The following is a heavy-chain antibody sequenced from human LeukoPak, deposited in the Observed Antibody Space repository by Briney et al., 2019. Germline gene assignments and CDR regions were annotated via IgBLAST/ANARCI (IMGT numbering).Heavy chain of an antibody. CDR1: GGSISSYY. V-gene: IGHV4-4*07. J-gene: IGHJ5*02. CDR3: ARDSSYDYVWELSMPPHRWFDP. CDR2: IYISGST. D-gene: IGHD3-16*01. Sequence: PSETLSLTCTVSGGSISSYYWSWIRQPAGKGLEWIGRIYISGSTNYNPSLKSRVTMSVDTSKNQFSLKLSSVTAADTAVYYCARDSSYDYVWELSMPPHRWFDPWGQGTLVTVSS.